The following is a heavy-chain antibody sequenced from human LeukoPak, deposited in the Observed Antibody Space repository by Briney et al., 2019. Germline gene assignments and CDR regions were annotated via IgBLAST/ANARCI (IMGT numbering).Heavy chain of an antibody. CDR1: GFTFSTSS. CDR2: ITSSSSYI. Sequence: PGGSLRLSCAASGFTFSTSSMNWVRQAPGKGLEWVSSITSSSSYIHYADSVKGRFTMSRDNAKNSLYLQMNSLRAEDTAVYYCARAYRGYCSSTSCNYWYFDLWGRGTLVTVSS. D-gene: IGHD2-2*01. CDR3: ARAYRGYCSSTSCNYWYFDL. V-gene: IGHV3-21*01. J-gene: IGHJ2*01.